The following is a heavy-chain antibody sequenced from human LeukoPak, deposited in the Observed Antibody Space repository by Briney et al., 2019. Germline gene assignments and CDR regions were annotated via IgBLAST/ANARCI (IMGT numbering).Heavy chain of an antibody. CDR1: GFTFSSYW. J-gene: IGHJ4*02. CDR2: TNRDGSST. CDR3: ARDSVEWYIFDY. D-gene: IGHD3-3*01. V-gene: IGHV3-74*01. Sequence: GGSLRLSCAASGFTFSSYWMHWVRQAPGKGPVWVARTNRDGSSTAYADSVKGRFSISKEKAKNTLYLLMNSLRAEDTAVYYCARDSVEWYIFDYWGQGTLVTVSS.